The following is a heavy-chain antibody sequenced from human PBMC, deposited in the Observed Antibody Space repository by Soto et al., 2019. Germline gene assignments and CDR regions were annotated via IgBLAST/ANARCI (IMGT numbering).Heavy chain of an antibody. V-gene: IGHV4-4*02. CDR1: GVSISSHDW. D-gene: IGHD6-13*01. CDR2: SHQSGNT. Sequence: QVQLQESGPGLVKPSGTLSLTCAVSGVSISSHDWWTWVRQPPGKGLEWIGESHQSGNTNYNSSHESPVTISVDKSKNQFSLNLSSVTVADTAVYYCATRDTSRFYWGQGTLVTVSS. J-gene: IGHJ4*02. CDR3: ATRDTSRFY.